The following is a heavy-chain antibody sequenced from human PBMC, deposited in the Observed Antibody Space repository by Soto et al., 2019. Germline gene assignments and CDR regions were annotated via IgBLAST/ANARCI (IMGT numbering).Heavy chain of an antibody. CDR3: AKAQGGSYFDY. D-gene: IGHD2-15*01. CDR2: ISSSGGST. Sequence: GGSLRLSCAASGFTFSSNAMSWVRQAPGKGLEWVSGISSSGGSTYYADSVKGRFTISRDNSKNMLYLQMNNLRAEDTAVYYCAKAQGGSYFDYWGQGALVTVSS. J-gene: IGHJ4*02. CDR1: GFTFSSNA. V-gene: IGHV3-23*01.